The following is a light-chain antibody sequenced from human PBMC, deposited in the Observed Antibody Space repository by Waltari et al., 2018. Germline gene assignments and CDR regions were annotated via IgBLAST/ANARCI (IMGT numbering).Light chain of an antibody. CDR3: SSYTTSSAPGV. J-gene: IGLJ1*01. V-gene: IGLV2-14*01. CDR2: EVS. Sequence: QSALTQPASVSGSPGQSITISCSGTDSDVGAHDFVSLYQQHPGKAPHLIIYEVSNRPSGISNRFSASKSGNTASLTISGLQAEDEADYYCSSYTTSSAPGVFGTGTRVTVL. CDR1: DSDVGAHDF.